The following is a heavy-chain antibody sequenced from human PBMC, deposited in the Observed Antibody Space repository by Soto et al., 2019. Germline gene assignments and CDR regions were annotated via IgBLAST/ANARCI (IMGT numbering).Heavy chain of an antibody. CDR3: ARLRFILTERDFDS. V-gene: IGHV3-7*02. CDR2: IKQDGTSK. CDR1: GFTFTSNW. J-gene: IGHJ4*02. Sequence: EVQLVESGGGLVQSGGSLRLSCEASGFTFTSNWMSWVRQAPGKGLEWVANIKQDGTSKYYADSVKGRFTVSRDNAKSSVHLQMDSLRDDDTAVYRCARLRFILTERDFDSWGQGTLVTVSS. D-gene: IGHD3-16*01.